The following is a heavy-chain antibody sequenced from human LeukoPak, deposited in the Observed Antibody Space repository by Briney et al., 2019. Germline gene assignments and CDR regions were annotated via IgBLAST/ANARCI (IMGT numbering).Heavy chain of an antibody. Sequence: GGSLRLSCAASGFTFSSYAINWVRQAPGKGLEWVSSISSSSNYIYYADSVKGRFTISRDNAKNSLYLQMNSLRDEDTAVYYCARGGSGYSYGKIDSWGQGILVTVSS. V-gene: IGHV3-21*01. CDR2: ISSSSNYI. J-gene: IGHJ4*02. D-gene: IGHD5-18*01. CDR3: ARGGSGYSYGKIDS. CDR1: GFTFSSYA.